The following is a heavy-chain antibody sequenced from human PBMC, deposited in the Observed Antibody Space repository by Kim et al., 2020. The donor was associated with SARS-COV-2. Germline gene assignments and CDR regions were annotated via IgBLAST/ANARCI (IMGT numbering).Heavy chain of an antibody. Sequence: GGSLRLSCAASGFTFSNYALHWVRQAPGKGLEWVSVISSEGTSKSTAYAAKGRGRITMDSDEYKNTLYINMMSIKTKDMAVYDCNTGQCTATPFVYG. J-gene: IGHJ6*01. CDR1: GFTFSNYA. CDR2: ISSEGTSKST. CDR3: NTGQCTATPFVYG. V-gene: IGHV3-73*01. D-gene: IGHD6-25*01.